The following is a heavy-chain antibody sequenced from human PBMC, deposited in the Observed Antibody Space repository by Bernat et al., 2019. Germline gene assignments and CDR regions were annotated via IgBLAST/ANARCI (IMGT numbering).Heavy chain of an antibody. Sequence: QVQLVQSGAEVKKPGSSVKVSCKASGGTFSSYAISWVRQAPGQGLEWMGGIIPIFGTANYAQKFQGSVPIPADASTRTASMGLSSLGSEEPAVDCCAGWGGGYSYGFGAGADAFDIWGQGTMVTVSS. J-gene: IGHJ3*02. CDR3: AGWGGGYSYGFGAGADAFDI. CDR2: IIPIFGTA. V-gene: IGHV1-69*01. CDR1: GGTFSSYA. D-gene: IGHD5-18*01.